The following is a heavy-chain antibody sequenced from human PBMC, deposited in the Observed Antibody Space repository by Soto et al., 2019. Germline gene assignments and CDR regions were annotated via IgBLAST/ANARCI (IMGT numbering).Heavy chain of an antibody. CDR1: GFTFSSYA. Sequence: EVQLLESGGGLVQPGGSLRLSCAASGFTFSSYAMSWVRQAPGKGLEWVSVISGSGGSTYYADSVKGRFTISRDNSKNTLYLQMNSRRAEDTAVYYCANRAAEYGDYVDYWGQGTLVTVSS. CDR2: ISGSGGST. CDR3: ANRAAEYGDYVDY. D-gene: IGHD4-17*01. J-gene: IGHJ4*02. V-gene: IGHV3-23*01.